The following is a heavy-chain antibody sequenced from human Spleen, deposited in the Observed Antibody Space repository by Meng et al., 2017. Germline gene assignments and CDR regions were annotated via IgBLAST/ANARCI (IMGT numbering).Heavy chain of an antibody. J-gene: IGHJ4*02. V-gene: IGHV4-4*07. CDR2: IYTSASS. D-gene: IGHD6-13*01. CDR1: GGSISTYY. Sequence: SETLSLTCTVSGGSISTYYWSWVRQPAGKGLEWIGRIYTSASSKYNPSLRSRVTISVDTSKNQFSLQLNSVTPEDTAVYYCARDPQSSSWYSDYWGQGTLVTVSS. CDR3: ARDPQSSSWYSDY.